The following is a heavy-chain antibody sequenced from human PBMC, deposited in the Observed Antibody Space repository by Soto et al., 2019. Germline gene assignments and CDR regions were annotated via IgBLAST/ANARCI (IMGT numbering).Heavy chain of an antibody. CDR2: MYYSGST. J-gene: IGHJ4*02. D-gene: IGHD3-22*01. V-gene: IGHV4-59*01. Sequence: SETLSLTCAFSSGSIIGYYWSWIRQPPGKGLEWIGYMYYSGSTNYNPSLKSRVTISVDTSKNQFSLNLTSVTAADTAVYYCARVSFFDISAYVFEYWGQGTLVTVSS. CDR3: ARVSFFDISAYVFEY. CDR1: SGSIIGYY.